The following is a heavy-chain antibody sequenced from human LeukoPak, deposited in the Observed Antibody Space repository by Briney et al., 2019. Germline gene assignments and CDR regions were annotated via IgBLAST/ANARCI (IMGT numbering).Heavy chain of an antibody. J-gene: IGHJ6*04. CDR3: AELGITMIGGV. CDR2: ISSSSSTI. V-gene: IGHV3-48*03. D-gene: IGHD3-10*02. CDR1: GFTFSIYE. Sequence: GGSLRLSCAASGFTFSIYEMNWVRQAPGKGLEWVSYISSSSSTIYYADSVKGRFTISRDNAKNSLYLQMNSVRAEDTAVYYCAELGITMIGGVWGKGTTVTISS.